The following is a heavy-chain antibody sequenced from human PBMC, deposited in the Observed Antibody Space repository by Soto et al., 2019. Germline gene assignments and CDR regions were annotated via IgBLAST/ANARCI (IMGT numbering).Heavy chain of an antibody. CDR3: ARYLPSCYSDY. J-gene: IGHJ4*02. CDR1: GFTFSSYS. V-gene: IGHV3-21*01. Sequence: PGGSLRLSCAASGFTFSSYSMNWVRQAPGKGLEWVSSISSSSSYIYCADSVKGRFTISRDNAKNSLYLQMNSLRAEDTAVYYCARYLPSCYSDYWGQGTLVTVSS. CDR2: ISSSSSYI. D-gene: IGHD6-6*01.